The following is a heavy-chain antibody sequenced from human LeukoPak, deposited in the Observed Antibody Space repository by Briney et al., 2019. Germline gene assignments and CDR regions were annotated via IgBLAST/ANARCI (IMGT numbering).Heavy chain of an antibody. CDR2: TYYRSKWYN. V-gene: IGHV6-1*01. CDR1: GDSVSSNSVA. CDR3: ARQNNTYHHYNLGWFDP. J-gene: IGHJ5*02. Sequence: SQTLSLTCAISGDSVSSNSVAWNWIRQSPSRGLEWLGRTYYRSKWYNDYAVSVKSRITINPDTSKNQFSLQLSSVTPEDTAVYYCARQNNTYHHYNLGWFDPWGQGTLVTVSS. D-gene: IGHD5-24*01.